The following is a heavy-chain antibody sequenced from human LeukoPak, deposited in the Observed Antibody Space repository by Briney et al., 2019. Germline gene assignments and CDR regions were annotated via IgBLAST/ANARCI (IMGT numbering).Heavy chain of an antibody. Sequence: SETLSLTCTVSGGSISSYYWSWIRQPPGQGLEWIGYIYYSGTTNYNPSLKSRVTISVDTTKNQFSLKLSSVTAADTAVYYCARGGAAAGPSPFDYWGQGTLVTVSS. J-gene: IGHJ4*02. CDR2: IYYSGTT. CDR1: GGSISSYY. V-gene: IGHV4-59*01. CDR3: ARGGAAAGPSPFDY. D-gene: IGHD6-13*01.